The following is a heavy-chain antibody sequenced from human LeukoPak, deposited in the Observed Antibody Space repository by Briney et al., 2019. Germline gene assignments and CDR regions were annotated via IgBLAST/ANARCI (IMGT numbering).Heavy chain of an antibody. D-gene: IGHD5-18*01. CDR1: GGSVSTYY. CDR3: ARDLGGYSDGSYYYYMDV. J-gene: IGHJ6*03. V-gene: IGHV4-4*07. CDR2: FFTSGTSGTT. Sequence: SETLSLTCTVSGGSVSTYYWSWIRQPAGKGLEFIGRFFTSGTSGTTNYNPSLKSRVTMSLDTSKNQFSLKLSSVTAADTAVYYCARDLGGYSDGSYYYYMDVWGKGITVTVSS.